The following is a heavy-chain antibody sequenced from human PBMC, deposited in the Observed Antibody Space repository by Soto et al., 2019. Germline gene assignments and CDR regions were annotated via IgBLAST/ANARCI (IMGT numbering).Heavy chain of an antibody. CDR3: AKDRPGLAAAGTGFDY. Sequence: EVRLVESGGGLVQPGRSLRLSCAASGFTFDDYAMHWVRQAPGKGLEWVSGISWNSGSIGYADSVKGRFTISRDNAKNSLYLQMNSLRAEDTALYYCAKDRPGLAAAGTGFDYWGQGTLVTVSS. CDR1: GFTFDDYA. D-gene: IGHD6-13*01. J-gene: IGHJ4*02. CDR2: ISWNSGSI. V-gene: IGHV3-9*01.